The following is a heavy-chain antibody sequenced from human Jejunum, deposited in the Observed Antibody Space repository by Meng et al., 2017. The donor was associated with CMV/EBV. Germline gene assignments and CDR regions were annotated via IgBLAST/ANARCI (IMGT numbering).Heavy chain of an antibody. J-gene: IGHJ4*02. Sequence: EVQLVESGGXLVKPGGSLSLCCGASTFTFSSYSMSWVRQAPGKGLEWVSSISSSSNYIYYADSVKGRFTISRDNAKNSLYLQMNSLRADDTAVYYCARDELIYGLGSYLGYWGQGTLVTVSS. V-gene: IGHV3-21*01. CDR1: TFTFSSYS. CDR3: ARDELIYGLGSYLGY. D-gene: IGHD3-10*01. CDR2: ISSSSNYI.